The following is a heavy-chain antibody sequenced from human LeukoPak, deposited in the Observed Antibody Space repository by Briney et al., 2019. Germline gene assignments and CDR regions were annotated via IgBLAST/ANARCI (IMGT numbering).Heavy chain of an antibody. CDR1: GGSFSGYY. CDR3: ARGRRGIFGVVIGYNWFDP. CDR2: INHTGST. J-gene: IGHJ5*02. D-gene: IGHD3-3*01. Sequence: SETLSLTCAVYGGSFSGYYWSWIRQPPGKGLEWIGEINHTGSTNYHPSLTSRVTISVDTSKNQFSLKLSSVPAADTAVYYCARGRRGIFGVVIGYNWFDPWGQGTLVTVSS. V-gene: IGHV4-34*01.